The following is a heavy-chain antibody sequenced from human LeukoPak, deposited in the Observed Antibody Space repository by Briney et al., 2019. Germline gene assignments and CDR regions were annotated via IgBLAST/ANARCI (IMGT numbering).Heavy chain of an antibody. D-gene: IGHD4-23*01. J-gene: IGHJ4*02. V-gene: IGHV3-21*01. CDR2: ISGSSNYI. CDR3: ARDFYGGNSGAPTFDY. Sequence: GGSLRLSCAASGFTFNDYSMNWVRQAPGKGLEWVSYISGSSNYIYYADSVKGRFTISRDNAKNSVYLQMNSLRADDTAVYYCARDFYGGNSGAPTFDYWGQGTLVTVSS. CDR1: GFTFNDYS.